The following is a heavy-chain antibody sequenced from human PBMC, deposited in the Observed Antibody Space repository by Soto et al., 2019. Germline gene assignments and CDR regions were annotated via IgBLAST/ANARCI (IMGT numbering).Heavy chain of an antibody. D-gene: IGHD6-13*01. CDR1: GYSFTTYG. CDR2: ISAYNGHT. Sequence: VQLVQSPAEVKKSGASVKVSCQTSGYSFTTYGTSWVRLAPGQGLEWIGWISAYNGHTIYAHDFHDRVTLTTDTATSTAYRELRSRRYDDTAIYYCARGRGSSSWYKISHYFDTWGQGTLVTVSS. J-gene: IGHJ4*02. CDR3: ARGRGSSSWYKISHYFDT. V-gene: IGHV1-18*01.